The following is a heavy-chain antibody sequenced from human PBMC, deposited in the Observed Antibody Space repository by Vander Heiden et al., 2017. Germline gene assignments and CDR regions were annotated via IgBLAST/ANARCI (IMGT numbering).Heavy chain of an antibody. V-gene: IGHV3-15*01. CDR2: IKKKSDGGTT. D-gene: IGHD2-15*01. CDR1: GFTFTNAW. Sequence: EVQLVESGGGFVKPGGVLRLSCAVSGFTFTNAWLSWVRQAPGKGLEWVGRIKKKSDGGTTDYAAVVKGRFTISRDDSKNMLYLQMDGLKTEDTAVYYCSTGYSVAVAATSRTWGPGTLVTVSS. J-gene: IGHJ4*02. CDR3: STGYSVAVAATSRT.